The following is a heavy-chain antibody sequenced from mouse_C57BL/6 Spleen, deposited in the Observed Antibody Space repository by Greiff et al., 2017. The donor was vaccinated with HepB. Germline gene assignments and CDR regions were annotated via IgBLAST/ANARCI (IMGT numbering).Heavy chain of an antibody. D-gene: IGHD2-4*01. CDR3: ARKRDHPYDLCG. V-gene: IGHV1-64*01. CDR1: GYTFTSYW. J-gene: IGHJ4*01. Sequence: QVQLQQSGAELVKPGASVKLSCKASGYTFTSYWMHWVKQRPGQGLEWIGKIHPKSGNTNYNEKFKSKATLTADKSSSTAYMQLSSLTSEDSAVYYCARKRDHPYDLCGRGQGTSVAVST. CDR2: IHPKSGNT.